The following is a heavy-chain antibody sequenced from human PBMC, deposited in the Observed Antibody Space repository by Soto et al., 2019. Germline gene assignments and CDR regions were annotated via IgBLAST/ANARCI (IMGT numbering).Heavy chain of an antibody. CDR2: IYSGGST. V-gene: IGHV3-53*01. J-gene: IGHJ3*02. CDR3: ARASYYYDSSGGAFDI. CDR1: GFTVSSNY. D-gene: IGHD3-22*01. Sequence: EVQLVESGGGLIQPGGSLRLSCAASGFTVSSNYMSWVRQAPGKGLEWVSVIYSGGSTYYADSVKGRFTISRDNSKNTLYLQMNSLSAEDTAVYYCARASYYYDSSGGAFDIWGQGTMVTVSS.